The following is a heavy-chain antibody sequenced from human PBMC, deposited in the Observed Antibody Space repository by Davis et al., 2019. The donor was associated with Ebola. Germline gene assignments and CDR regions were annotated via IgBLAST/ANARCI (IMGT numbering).Heavy chain of an antibody. CDR1: GFSVTDFY. Sequence: PGGSLRLSCAASGFSVTDFYMSWVRQAPGKGLEWVSVIYRDERTYYANSVRGRFTISRDNSKNTVYLQMNNLRVEDTAVYYCARHIDGDFWYFDVWGRGTRVTVSS. CDR2: IYRDERT. V-gene: IGHV3-66*04. CDR3: ARHIDGDFWYFDV. J-gene: IGHJ2*01. D-gene: IGHD4-17*01.